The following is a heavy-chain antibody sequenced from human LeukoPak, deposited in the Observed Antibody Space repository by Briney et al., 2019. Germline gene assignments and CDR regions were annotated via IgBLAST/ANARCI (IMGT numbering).Heavy chain of an antibody. D-gene: IGHD6-19*01. V-gene: IGHV4-61*05. Sequence: SETLSLTCTVSGASISSSSYYWSWIRQPPGKGLEWIGYIYYSGSTNYNPSLKSRVTISVDTSKNQFSLKLSSVTAADTAVYYCARHGLIAVAGTGWFDPWGQGTLVTVSS. CDR3: ARHGLIAVAGTGWFDP. J-gene: IGHJ5*02. CDR1: GASISSSSYY. CDR2: IYYSGST.